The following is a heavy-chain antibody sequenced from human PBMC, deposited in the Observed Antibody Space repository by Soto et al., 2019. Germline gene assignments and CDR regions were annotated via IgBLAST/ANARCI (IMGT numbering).Heavy chain of an antibody. D-gene: IGHD3-22*01. V-gene: IGHV3-23*01. Sequence: SGGSLRLSYAASGFTFSSYAMSWVRQVPGKGLEWVSATRGSRGTTGCAGAGKRRCSISRDNSKNGLYLKMNSLRAEDTAVYYCAKGGVYYACSGHYLSSRRENAFDIWCQGTMVTVSS. CDR1: GFTFSSYA. CDR3: AKGGVYYACSGHYLSSRRENAFDI. CDR2: TRGSRGTT. J-gene: IGHJ3*02.